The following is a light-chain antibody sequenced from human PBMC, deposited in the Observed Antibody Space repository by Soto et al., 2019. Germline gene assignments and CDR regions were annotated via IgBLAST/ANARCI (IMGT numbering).Light chain of an antibody. CDR3: HQYGRAPRT. V-gene: IGKV3-20*01. CDR2: AAS. Sequence: EIVLTQSPGTLSLSPGERATLSCRASQSVSNSYLAWYQQKPGQAPRLLIYAASTRATGIPERFSGSGSGTDFILTISRLEPEDFAVYHCHQYGRAPRTFGQGTKV. CDR1: QSVSNSY. J-gene: IGKJ1*01.